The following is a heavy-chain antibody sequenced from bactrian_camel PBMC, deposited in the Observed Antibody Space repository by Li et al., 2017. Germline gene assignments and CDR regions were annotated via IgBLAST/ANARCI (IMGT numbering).Heavy chain of an antibody. V-gene: IGHV3S53*01. CDR1: GYSTSTYC. Sequence: HVQLVESGGGSVQAGGSLRLSCVASGYSTSTYCMAWFRQAPGAEREGVAVIDASGRTTYIESVKGRFTISKDDAKNTLYLQMNNLKPEDTAMYYCKAGSGTFSCSYSYSGQGTQVTVS. CDR3: KAGSGTFSCSYSY. D-gene: IGHD2*01. CDR2: IDASGRT. J-gene: IGHJ4*01.